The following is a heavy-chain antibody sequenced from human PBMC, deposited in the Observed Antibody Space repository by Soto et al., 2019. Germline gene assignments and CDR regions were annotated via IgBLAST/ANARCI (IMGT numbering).Heavy chain of an antibody. Sequence: PSETLSLTCTVSGDSVSSGDYYWSWIRQPPGKGLEWIGYIYYSGSTTYHPSLKSRVTISLDKSKNQFSLNLSSVTAADTAVYYCASYNWNYWFDPWGQGTLVPVSS. CDR3: ASYNWNYWFDP. V-gene: IGHV4-61*08. CDR2: IYYSGST. J-gene: IGHJ5*02. CDR1: GDSVSSGDYY. D-gene: IGHD1-7*01.